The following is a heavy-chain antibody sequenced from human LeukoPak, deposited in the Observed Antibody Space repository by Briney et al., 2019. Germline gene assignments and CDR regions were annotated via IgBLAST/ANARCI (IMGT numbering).Heavy chain of an antibody. D-gene: IGHD2-2*01. CDR3: ARHHYDQLVSWFDP. V-gene: IGHV4-59*08. J-gene: IGHJ5*02. CDR2: IYYTGST. CDR1: GVSISDYY. Sequence: SETLSLTCTVSGVSISDYYWSWIRQPPGKGLEWIGYIYYTGSTNYNPSLKSRVTISVDTSKNHFSLKLRSVTAADTAIYYCARHHYDQLVSWFDPWGQGTLVTVSS.